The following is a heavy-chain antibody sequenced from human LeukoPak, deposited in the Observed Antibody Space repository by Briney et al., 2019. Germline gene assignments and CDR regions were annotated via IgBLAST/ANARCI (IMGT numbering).Heavy chain of an antibody. V-gene: IGHV4-59*11. J-gene: IGHJ4*02. D-gene: IGHD3-10*01. Sequence: SETLSLTCAVSGASMTSHYWSWIRQSPGKGLEWIGYMFASGDSNYNPSLKSRVTMSLDTSRRQFSLTLSSVTAADTALYCCATRPAGNSWFGVFDYWSQGTLVTVSS. CDR1: GASMTSHY. CDR3: ATRPAGNSWFGVFDY. CDR2: MFASGDS.